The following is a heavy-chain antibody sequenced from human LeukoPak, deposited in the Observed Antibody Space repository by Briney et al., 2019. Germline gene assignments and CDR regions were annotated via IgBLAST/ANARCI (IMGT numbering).Heavy chain of an antibody. CDR2: FDPEDGET. CDR1: GYTLTELS. CDR3: ATEGSTMRSFDI. V-gene: IGHV1-24*01. D-gene: IGHD3-22*01. Sequence: ASVKVSCKVSGYTLTELSMHWVRQAPGKGLEWMGGFDPEDGETIYAQKFQGRVTMTEDTSTDTAYMEPSSLRSEDTAVYYCATEGSTMRSFDIWGQGTMVTVSS. J-gene: IGHJ3*02.